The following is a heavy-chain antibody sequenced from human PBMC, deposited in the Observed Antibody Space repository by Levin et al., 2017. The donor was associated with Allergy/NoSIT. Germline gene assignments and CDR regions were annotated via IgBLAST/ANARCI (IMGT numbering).Heavy chain of an antibody. J-gene: IGHJ4*02. CDR3: ARDIYSGGGVRTPDY. D-gene: IGHD3-10*01. V-gene: IGHV3-30-3*01. Sequence: GGSLRLSCAASGFTFGSHALHWVRQAPGQGLDWVAAISDDGTYTVYADSVTGRFTISRDNSKNTLSLQMDSLTPEDTAVYFCARDIYSGGGVRTPDYWGQGTLVTVSS. CDR2: ISDDGTYT. CDR1: GFTFGSHA.